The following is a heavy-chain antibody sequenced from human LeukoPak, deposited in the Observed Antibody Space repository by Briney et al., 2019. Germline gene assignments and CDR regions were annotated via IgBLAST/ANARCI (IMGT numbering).Heavy chain of an antibody. CDR2: INHSGST. D-gene: IGHD1-26*01. V-gene: IGHV4-34*01. J-gene: IGHJ4*02. Sequence: SETLSLTCTVSGGSISSYYWSYIRQPPGKGLEWIGEINHSGSTNYNPSLKSRVTISVDTSKNQFSLKLSSVTAADTAVYYCARGTPYGSGSWALDRPFDYWGQGTLVTVSS. CDR3: ARGTPYGSGSWALDRPFDY. CDR1: GGSISSYY.